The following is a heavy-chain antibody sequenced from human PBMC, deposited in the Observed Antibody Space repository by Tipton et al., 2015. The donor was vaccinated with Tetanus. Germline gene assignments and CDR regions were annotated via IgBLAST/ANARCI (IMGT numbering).Heavy chain of an antibody. Sequence: SLRLSCVASGFRFSYHGMHWVRQAPGKGLEWVAVIAFDGKNERYADSVKGRFIISRDNSKNTLYLQMNSLRPEDTAVYYCTKQHDGIDFWGQGTLVNVSS. V-gene: IGHV3-30*18. CDR1: GFRFSYHG. J-gene: IGHJ4*02. CDR2: IAFDGKNE. CDR3: TKQHDGIDF. D-gene: IGHD1-1*01.